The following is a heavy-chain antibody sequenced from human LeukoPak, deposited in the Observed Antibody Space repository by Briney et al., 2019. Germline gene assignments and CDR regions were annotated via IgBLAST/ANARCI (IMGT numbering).Heavy chain of an antibody. CDR2: IKEDGSEQ. Sequence: GGSLRLSCAASGFTFSTYWMSWVRQAPGRGLEWVANIKEDGSEQYYVDSLEGRFTISRDNAQNSLYLQMSSLRAEDTAMYYCARDSAGNDYWGQGTLVTVSS. J-gene: IGHJ4*02. D-gene: IGHD6-13*01. CDR3: ARDSAGNDY. CDR1: GFTFSTYW. V-gene: IGHV3-7*01.